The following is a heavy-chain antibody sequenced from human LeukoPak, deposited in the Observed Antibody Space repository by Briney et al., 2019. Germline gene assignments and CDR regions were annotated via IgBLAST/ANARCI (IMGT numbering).Heavy chain of an antibody. CDR2: ISGSGGST. J-gene: IGHJ3*02. D-gene: IGHD3-22*01. CDR1: VFTCSSYD. Sequence: GGSLRLFCAASVFTCSSYDMRWVRQAPGKGQEWVSAISGSGGSTYYADSVKGRFTISRDNSKTTLYLQMNSLRAEDTAVYYCAKEYTMIVVVITLDAFDIWGQGTMVTVAS. CDR3: AKEYTMIVVVITLDAFDI. V-gene: IGHV3-23*01.